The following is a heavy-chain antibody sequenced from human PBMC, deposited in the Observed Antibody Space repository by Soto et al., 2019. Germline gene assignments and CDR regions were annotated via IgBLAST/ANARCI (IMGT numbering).Heavy chain of an antibody. J-gene: IGHJ6*02. CDR3: ARVIAAAGGMDV. Sequence: PSQTLSLTCAISGDSVSSNSAAWNWIRQSPSRGLEWLGRTYYRSKWYNDYAVSVKSRITINPDTYKNQFSLQLNSVTPEGTAVYYCARVIAAAGGMDVWGQGTTVTVSS. D-gene: IGHD6-13*01. CDR2: TYYRSKWYN. V-gene: IGHV6-1*01. CDR1: GDSVSSNSAA.